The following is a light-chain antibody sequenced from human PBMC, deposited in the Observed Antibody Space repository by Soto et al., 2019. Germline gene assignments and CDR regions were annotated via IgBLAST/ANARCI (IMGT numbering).Light chain of an antibody. CDR1: QSVSSSY. J-gene: IGKJ1*01. CDR2: GAS. CDR3: QQYGSSRGT. V-gene: IGKV3-20*01. Sequence: EILLTQSPVTLSFSPVGRCTVSCTASQSVSSSYLAWYQQKPGQAPRLLMYGASSRATGIPDRFSGSGSGTDFTLTISRLEPEDFAVFYCQQYGSSRGTFGQGTKVDIK.